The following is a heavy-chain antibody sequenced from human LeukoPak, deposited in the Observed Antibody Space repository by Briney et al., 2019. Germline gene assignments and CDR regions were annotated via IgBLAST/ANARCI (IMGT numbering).Heavy chain of an antibody. D-gene: IGHD6-13*01. J-gene: IGHJ4*02. CDR1: GFTFSSYS. CDR2: ISSSSYI. V-gene: IGHV3-21*01. Sequence: GGSLRLSCAASGFTFSSYSMNWVRQAPGKGLGWVSSISSSSYIYYADSVKGRFTISRDNAKNSLYLQMNSLRAEDTAVYYCARGGYSSSWFPRTDDYWGQGTLVTVSS. CDR3: ARGGYSSSWFPRTDDY.